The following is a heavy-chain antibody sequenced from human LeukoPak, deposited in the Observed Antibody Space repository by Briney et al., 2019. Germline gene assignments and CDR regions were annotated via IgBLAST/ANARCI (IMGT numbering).Heavy chain of an antibody. D-gene: IGHD6-13*01. CDR1: GFTFSSYA. V-gene: IGHV3-23*01. J-gene: IGHJ4*02. CDR2: ISGSGGST. Sequence: PGGSLRLSCAAYGFTFSSYAMSWLRQAPGKGLEWVSAISGSGGSTYYADSVKGRFTISRDNSKNTLYLQMNSLRAEDTAVYYCAKGSSSSWANFDYWGQRTLVTVSS. CDR3: AKGSSSSWANFDY.